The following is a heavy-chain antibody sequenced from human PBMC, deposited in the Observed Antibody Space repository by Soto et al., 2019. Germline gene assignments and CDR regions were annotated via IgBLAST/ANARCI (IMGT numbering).Heavy chain of an antibody. V-gene: IGHV3-30*18. CDR2: ISYDGSNK. CDR1: GFTFSSYG. D-gene: IGHD2-2*01. CDR3: VKDGNYCSSTSCSLDV. J-gene: IGHJ6*02. Sequence: QVQLVESGGGVVQPGRSLRLSCAASGFTFSSYGMHWVRQAPGKGLEWVAVISYDGSNKYYADSVKGRFTISRDNSKNTLYLQMNSLRAEDTAVYYCVKDGNYCSSTSCSLDVWGQGTTVTVSS.